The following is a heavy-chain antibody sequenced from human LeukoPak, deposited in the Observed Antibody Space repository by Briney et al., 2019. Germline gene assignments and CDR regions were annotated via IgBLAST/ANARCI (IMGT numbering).Heavy chain of an antibody. Sequence: SETLSLTCTVSGVSISSGGYYWSWIRQHPGKGLEWIGYIYYSGSTNYNPSLKSRVTISVDTSKNQFSLKLSSVTAADTAVYYCARGRVAGRGDSPDEVWGQGTLVTVSS. CDR2: IYYSGST. J-gene: IGHJ4*02. D-gene: IGHD6-19*01. CDR1: GVSISSGGYY. CDR3: ARGRVAGRGDSPDEV. V-gene: IGHV4-61*08.